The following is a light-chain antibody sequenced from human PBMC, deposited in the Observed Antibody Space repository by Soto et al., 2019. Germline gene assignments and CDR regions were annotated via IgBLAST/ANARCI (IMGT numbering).Light chain of an antibody. CDR3: QQYNSYSGT. CDR2: DAS. V-gene: IGKV1-5*01. CDR1: QSISSW. Sequence: DIQMTQSPSTLSASVRDRVTITCRASQSISSWLAWYQQEPGKAPKLLIYDASSLESGVPSRFSGSGSGTEFTLTISSLKPDNFATYYCQQYNSYSGTFGQGTKVDNK. J-gene: IGKJ1*01.